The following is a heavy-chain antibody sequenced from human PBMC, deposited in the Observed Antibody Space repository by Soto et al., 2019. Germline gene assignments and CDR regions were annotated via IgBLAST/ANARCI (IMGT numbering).Heavy chain of an antibody. CDR2: IYRSGSA. V-gene: IGHV4-30-2*01. D-gene: IGHD3-10*01. Sequence: QLQLQESGSGLVKPSQKLSLTCTVSGGSINSGGYSWSWIRQPPGKGLEWIGYIYRSGSAYYSPSLQKRVTISVDTSKNHFSLNLTSWTAADTAVYYCAVSGRGGLDVWGQGTTVTVSS. CDR1: GGSINSGGYS. CDR3: AVSGRGGLDV. J-gene: IGHJ6*02.